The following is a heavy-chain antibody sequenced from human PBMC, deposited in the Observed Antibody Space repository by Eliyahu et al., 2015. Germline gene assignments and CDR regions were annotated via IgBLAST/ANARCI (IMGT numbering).Heavy chain of an antibody. J-gene: IGHJ5*02. CDR3: ARAGYDWNRQHWFDP. CDR2: ISAYNGNT. CDR1: GXTFTSYG. V-gene: IGHV1-18*01. D-gene: IGHD1-1*01. Sequence: QVQLVQSGAEVKKPGASVXVSCKASGXTFTSYGISWVRXAPGQGLEWMGWISAYNGNTNYAQKLQGRVTMTTDTSTSTAYMELRSLRSDDTAVYYCARAGYDWNRQHWFDPWGQGTLVTVSS.